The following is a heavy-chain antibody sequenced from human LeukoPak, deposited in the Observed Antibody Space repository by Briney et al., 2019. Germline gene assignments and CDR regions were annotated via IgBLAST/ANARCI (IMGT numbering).Heavy chain of an antibody. J-gene: IGHJ4*02. CDR2: INRNGGST. CDR3: ARGFRNGPFDC. D-gene: IGHD2-8*01. V-gene: IGHV3-20*04. Sequence: VGSLRLSCEASGFTFDDYGMSWVRHPPGKGLEWVSGINRNGGSTDYADSVKGRFTISRDNAKNSHFLQMNSLRVEDTALYYCARGFRNGPFDCWGQGTLVTVSS. CDR1: GFTFDDYG.